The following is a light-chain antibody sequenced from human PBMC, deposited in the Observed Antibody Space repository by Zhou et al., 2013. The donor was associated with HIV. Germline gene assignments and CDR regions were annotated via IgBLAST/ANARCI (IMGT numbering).Light chain of an antibody. CDR1: QNIRSY. CDR2: DAF. J-gene: IGKJ5*01. V-gene: IGKV3-11*01. CDR3: QQRSNWPPIT. Sequence: EIVLTQSPATLSLSPGERATLSCRASQNIRSYLAWYQQKPGQAPRLLIFDAFHRATGIPARFSGSGSGTDFTLTISSLEPEDFAVYYCQQRSNWPPITFGQGTRL.